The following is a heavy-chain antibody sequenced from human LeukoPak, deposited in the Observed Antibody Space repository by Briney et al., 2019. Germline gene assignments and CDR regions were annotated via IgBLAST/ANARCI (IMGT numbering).Heavy chain of an antibody. V-gene: IGHV1-69*13. CDR1: GGTFSSYA. Sequence: SVKLSCKASGGTFSSYAISWLRQAPGQGLEWMGGIIPIFGTANYAQKFQGRVTITADESTSTAYMELSSLRSEDTAVYYCAADSIAAAGSWGQGTLVTVSS. J-gene: IGHJ4*02. CDR3: AADSIAAAGS. CDR2: IIPIFGTA. D-gene: IGHD6-13*01.